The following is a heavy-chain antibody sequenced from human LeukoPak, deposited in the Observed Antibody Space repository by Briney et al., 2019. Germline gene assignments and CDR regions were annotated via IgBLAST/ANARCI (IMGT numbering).Heavy chain of an antibody. J-gene: IGHJ4*02. CDR3: ARNPGIAVAGTFHY. D-gene: IGHD6-19*01. CDR1: GFTFSSYS. CDR2: ISSSSSYI. V-gene: IGHV3-21*01. Sequence: GGSLRLSCAASGFTFSSYSMNWVRQAPGKGLEWVSSISSSSSYIYYADSVKGRFTISRDNAKNSLYLQMNSLRAEDTAVYYCARNPGIAVAGTFHYWGQGTLVTVSP.